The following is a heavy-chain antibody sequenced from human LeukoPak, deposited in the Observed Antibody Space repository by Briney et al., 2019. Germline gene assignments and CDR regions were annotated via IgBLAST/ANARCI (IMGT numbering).Heavy chain of an antibody. CDR1: GGSISSGGFY. J-gene: IGHJ6*02. D-gene: IGHD1-7*01. Sequence: SETLSLTCTVSGGSISSGGFYWSWIRQHPGKGLEWIGYIYYSGSTNYNPSLKSRVTISVDTSKNQFSLKLSSVTAADTAVYYCARDNWNYGSSMDVWGQGTTVTVSS. V-gene: IGHV4-61*08. CDR3: ARDNWNYGSSMDV. CDR2: IYYSGST.